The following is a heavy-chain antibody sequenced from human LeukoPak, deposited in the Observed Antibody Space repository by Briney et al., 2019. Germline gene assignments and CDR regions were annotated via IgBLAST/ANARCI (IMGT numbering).Heavy chain of an antibody. Sequence: PSETLSLTCTVSGGSISSYYWSWIRQPPGKGLEWIGYIYYSGSTNYNPSLKSRVTISVDTSKNQFSLKLSSVTAADTAVYYCAREYYYGSGSRGGIGVLDYWGQGTLVTVSS. CDR1: GGSISSYY. V-gene: IGHV4-59*01. J-gene: IGHJ4*02. CDR2: IYYSGST. CDR3: AREYYYGSGSRGGIGVLDY. D-gene: IGHD3-10*01.